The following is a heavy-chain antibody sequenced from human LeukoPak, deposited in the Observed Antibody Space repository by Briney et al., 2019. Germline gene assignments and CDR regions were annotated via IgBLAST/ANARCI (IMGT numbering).Heavy chain of an antibody. CDR1: GGSISSSSYL. J-gene: IGHJ6*03. V-gene: IGHV4-39*01. D-gene: IGHD3-10*01. CDR2: IYYSGST. Sequence: PSETLSLTCTVSGGSISSSSYLWGWIRQPPGKGLEWIGNIYYSGSTYYNPSLKSRVTISLDTSKNQFSLKLSSVTAADTAVYYCASVRRGFGESSKYYAYYYMGVWGKGTTVTISS. CDR3: ASVRRGFGESSKYYAYYYMGV.